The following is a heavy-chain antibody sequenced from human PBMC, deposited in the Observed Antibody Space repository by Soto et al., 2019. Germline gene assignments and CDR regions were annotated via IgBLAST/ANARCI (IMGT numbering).Heavy chain of an antibody. CDR3: ARFGTGTSTRTPFDY. D-gene: IGHD2-2*01. J-gene: IGHJ4*02. Sequence: GGSLRLSCAASGFTVSTNYMTWVRQAPGKGLEWVSIIYSGDDTYYADSVKGRFTISRDNSKNTLYLQMNSLRAEDTAVYYCARFGTGTSTRTPFDYLGQGTLVPVSS. CDR2: IYSGDDT. V-gene: IGHV3-66*01. CDR1: GFTVSTNY.